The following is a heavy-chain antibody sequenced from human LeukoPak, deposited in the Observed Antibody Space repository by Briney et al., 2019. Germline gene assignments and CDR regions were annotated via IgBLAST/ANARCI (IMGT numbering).Heavy chain of an antibody. CDR3: AKGSYYNVDYYYYYMDV. Sequence: RAGGSLRLSCAASGFTSDDYTMHWVRQAPGKGLEWVSLISWDGGSTYYADSVKGRFTISRDNSKNSLYLQMNSLRTEDTALYYCAKGSYYNVDYYYYYMDVWGKGTTVTVSS. CDR1: GFTSDDYT. CDR2: ISWDGGST. V-gene: IGHV3-43*01. J-gene: IGHJ6*03. D-gene: IGHD3-10*01.